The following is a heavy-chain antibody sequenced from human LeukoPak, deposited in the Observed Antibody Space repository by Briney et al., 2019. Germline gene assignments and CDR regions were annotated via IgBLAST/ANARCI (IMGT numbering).Heavy chain of an antibody. CDR1: GCTFTSYD. J-gene: IGHJ4*02. CDR3: ARGPVESYGDYADY. D-gene: IGHD4-17*01. Sequence: GASVKVSCKASGCTFTSYDINWVRQATGQGLEWMGWMNPNSGNTGYAQKFQGRVTITRNTSISTAYMELSSLRSEDTAVYYCARGPVESYGDYADYWGQGTLVTVSS. V-gene: IGHV1-8*03. CDR2: MNPNSGNT.